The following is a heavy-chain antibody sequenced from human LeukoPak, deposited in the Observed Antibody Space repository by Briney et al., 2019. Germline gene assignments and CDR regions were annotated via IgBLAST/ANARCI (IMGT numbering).Heavy chain of an antibody. V-gene: IGHV7-4-1*02. D-gene: IGHD3-22*01. CDR1: GYTFTSYA. CDR3: ARELTNYDSSGYPSY. J-gene: IGHJ4*02. CDR2: INTNTGNP. Sequence: GASVKVSCKASGYTFTSYAKNWVRQAPGQGLEWMGWINTNTGNPTYAQGFTGRFVFSLDTSVSTAYLQISSLKAEDTAVYYCARELTNYDSSGYPSYWGQGTLVTVSS.